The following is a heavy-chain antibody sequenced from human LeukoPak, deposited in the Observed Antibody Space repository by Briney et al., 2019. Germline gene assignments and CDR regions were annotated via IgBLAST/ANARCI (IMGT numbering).Heavy chain of an antibody. CDR2: INTDGSGT. CDR3: ARPPRDVCSSNNCYSWFDP. V-gene: IGHV3-74*01. D-gene: IGHD2-2*01. J-gene: IGHJ5*02. CDR1: GFTFSNYW. Sequence: GGSLRLSCAASGFTFSNYWMHWVRQPPGKGLVWVSRINTDGSGTIYAGSVKGRFTISRDSAKNTLYRQMNSLRADDTAVYYCARPPRDVCSSNNCYSWFDPWGQGTLVTVSS.